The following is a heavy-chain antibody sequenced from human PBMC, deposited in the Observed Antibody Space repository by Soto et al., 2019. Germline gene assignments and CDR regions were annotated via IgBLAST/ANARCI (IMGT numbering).Heavy chain of an antibody. CDR1: GVAFSFYS. Sequence: EVALLESGGGLVQPGGSLRLSCEVSGVAFSFYSMSWVRQAPGKGLEWAASISGNGATTYYAASGKGRFTFSRDNSKNTVHLQMNSLRGEDTAVYYCAKDRGGFTSGWEFFDFWGQGTPVTVSS. V-gene: IGHV3-23*01. D-gene: IGHD6-19*01. J-gene: IGHJ4*02. CDR3: AKDRGGFTSGWEFFDF. CDR2: ISGNGATT.